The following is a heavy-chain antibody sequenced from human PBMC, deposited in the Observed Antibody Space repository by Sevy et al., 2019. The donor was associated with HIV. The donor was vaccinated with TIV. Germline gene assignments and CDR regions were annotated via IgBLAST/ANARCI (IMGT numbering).Heavy chain of an antibody. CDR1: GFSYSSYG. V-gene: IGHV3-30*02. CDR2: IKYDGSNK. D-gene: IGHD2-21*01. CDR3: VKEGGGEGGDH. J-gene: IGHJ4*02. Sequence: GGSLRLSCAASGFSYSSYGMHWVRQAPGKGLEWVAYIKYDGSNKDYADSVKGRFTISRDNSKNTLDLQMNSLRVEDTVVYYCVKEGGGEGGDHWGQGTLVTVSS.